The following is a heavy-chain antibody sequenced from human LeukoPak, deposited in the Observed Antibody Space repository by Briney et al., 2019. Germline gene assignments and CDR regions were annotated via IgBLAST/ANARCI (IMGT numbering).Heavy chain of an antibody. CDR2: ISSGSKYI. V-gene: IGHV3-21*01. CDR1: EFTFSTYS. Sequence: NAGGSLRLSCAASEFTFSTYSMNWVRQAPGKGLEWVSSISSGSKYIYYADSVKGRFTISRDNAKNSLFLQMNSLRVEDTAVYYCAASSGSGNYAYYFDYWGQGTLVTVSS. CDR3: AASSGSGNYAYYFDY. J-gene: IGHJ4*02. D-gene: IGHD3-22*01.